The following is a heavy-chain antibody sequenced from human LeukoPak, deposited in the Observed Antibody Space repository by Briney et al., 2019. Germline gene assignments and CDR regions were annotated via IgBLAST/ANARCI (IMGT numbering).Heavy chain of an antibody. Sequence: PGGSLRLSCAASGFTVSDSYMSWVRQAPGKGLEWVSVIYSHGDIYYADSVKGRFTISRDNFKNTLYLQMNSLRAEDTAVYYCARVSGVPDYKDYYYMDVWGKGTTVTVSS. CDR3: ARVSGVPDYKDYYYMDV. J-gene: IGHJ6*03. CDR1: GFTVSDSY. V-gene: IGHV3-53*01. D-gene: IGHD4-11*01. CDR2: IYSHGDI.